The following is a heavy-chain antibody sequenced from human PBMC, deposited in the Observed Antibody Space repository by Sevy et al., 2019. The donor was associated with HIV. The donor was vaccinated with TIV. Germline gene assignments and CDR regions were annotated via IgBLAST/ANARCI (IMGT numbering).Heavy chain of an antibody. CDR2: IYHSGST. CDR1: GGSISRGGYS. CDR3: ARGKGAAAGRYYYGMDV. D-gene: IGHD6-13*01. J-gene: IGHJ6*02. V-gene: IGHV4-30-2*01. Sequence: SETLSLTCAVSGGSISRGGYSWSWIRQPPGKGLEWIGYIYHSGSTYYNPSLKSRVTISVDRSKNQFSLKLSSVTAADTAVYYCARGKGAAAGRYYYGMDVWGQGTTVTVSS.